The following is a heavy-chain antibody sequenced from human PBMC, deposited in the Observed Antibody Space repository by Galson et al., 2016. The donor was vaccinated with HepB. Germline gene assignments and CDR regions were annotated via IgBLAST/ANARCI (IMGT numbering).Heavy chain of an antibody. V-gene: IGHV3-11*01. CDR3: ARVGSAMAYYFDY. CDR1: GFTFSDYY. D-gene: IGHD5-18*01. Sequence: SLRLSCAASGFTFSDYYMSWIRQAPGKGLEWVSYISSSGSPIYYADSVKGRFTISGDNAKNSLYLQMNSLRAEDTAVYYCARVGSAMAYYFDYWGQGTRVTVSS. CDR2: ISSSGSPI. J-gene: IGHJ4*02.